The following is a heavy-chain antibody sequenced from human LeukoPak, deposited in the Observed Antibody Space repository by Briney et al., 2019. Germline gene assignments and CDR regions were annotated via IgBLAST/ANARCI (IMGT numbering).Heavy chain of an antibody. CDR1: GGSFSGYY. V-gene: IGHV4-59*01. D-gene: IGHD4-17*01. J-gene: IGHJ5*02. CDR3: ARQKDDYGDYVGWFDP. CDR2: IYYSGST. Sequence: PSETLSLTCAVYGGSFSGYYWSWIRQPPGKGLEWIGYIYYSGSTNYNPSLKSRVTISVDTSKNQFSLKLSSVTAADTAVYYCARQKDDYGDYVGWFDPWGQGTLVTVSS.